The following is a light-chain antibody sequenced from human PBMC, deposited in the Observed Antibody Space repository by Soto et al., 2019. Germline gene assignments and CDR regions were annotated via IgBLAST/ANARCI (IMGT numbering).Light chain of an antibody. CDR3: QQRSSWPLT. J-gene: IGKJ4*01. CDR2: GAT. V-gene: IGKV3-11*01. Sequence: EIVLTQSPATLSLSPGERATLSCRASQSVSSYLAWYQHKPGQSPRLLIYGATNRATGVPARFSGSGSGTDFTLTISNLEPEDFAVYYCQQRSSWPLTFGGGTKGEIK. CDR1: QSVSSY.